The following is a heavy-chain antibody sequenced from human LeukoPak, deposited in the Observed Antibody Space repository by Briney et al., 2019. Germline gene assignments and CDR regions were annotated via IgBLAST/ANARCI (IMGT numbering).Heavy chain of an antibody. D-gene: IGHD1-26*01. V-gene: IGHV3-21*01. CDR1: GFTFSSYS. CDR3: ARDLLGISGSYTDY. Sequence: PGGSLRLSCAASGFTFSSYSMNWVRQAPGQGLEWVSSISSSSSYIYYADSVKGRFTISRDNAKNSLYLQMNSLRAEDTAVYYCARDLLGISGSYTDYWGQGTLVTVSS. CDR2: ISSSSSYI. J-gene: IGHJ4*02.